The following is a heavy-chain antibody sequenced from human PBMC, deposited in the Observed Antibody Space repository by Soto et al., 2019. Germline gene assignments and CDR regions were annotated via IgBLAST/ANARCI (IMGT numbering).Heavy chain of an antibody. D-gene: IGHD1-1*01. Sequence: QVQLVQSGAEVKKPGTSVKISCKVSGGTFSSYAISWVRQAPGLGLEWLGEIIYIFGTAMYAQKFQGRVTIIADESASTAYMELSSLRSDDTAVYYCARGGKERFRGSGMDVWGQGTTVTVSS. CDR3: ARGGKERFRGSGMDV. V-gene: IGHV1-69*01. CDR1: GGTFSSYA. CDR2: IIYIFGTA. J-gene: IGHJ6*02.